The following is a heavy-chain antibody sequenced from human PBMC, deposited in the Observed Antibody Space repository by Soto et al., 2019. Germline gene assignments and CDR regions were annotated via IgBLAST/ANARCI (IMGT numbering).Heavy chain of an antibody. J-gene: IGHJ4*02. CDR3: AKPKFRSPILMVYATGFDY. V-gene: IGHV3-30-3*02. CDR1: GFTFSSYS. D-gene: IGHD2-8*01. CDR2: ISYAGSYQ. Sequence: PGGSVRLGSTASGFTFSSYSMRWVRHAPGEARDWVAVISYAGSYQPYADSVKGRFRISRDHSKNTLYLKMNSLRAEETAVYYCAKPKFRSPILMVYATGFDYWGQGPLVTVSS.